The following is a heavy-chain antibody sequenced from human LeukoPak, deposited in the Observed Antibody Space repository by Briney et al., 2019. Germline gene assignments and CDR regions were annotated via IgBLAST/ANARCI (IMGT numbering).Heavy chain of an antibody. CDR3: ARVGADIVVVPAAMACDY. CDR1: GYTFTGYY. Sequence: GASVKISCKASGYTFTGYYMHWVRQAPGRGLEWMGWINPNSGGTNYAQKFQGRVTMTRDTSISTAYMELSRLRSDDTAVYYCARVGADIVVVPAAMACDYWGQGTLVTVSS. CDR2: INPNSGGT. D-gene: IGHD2-2*01. V-gene: IGHV1-2*02. J-gene: IGHJ4*02.